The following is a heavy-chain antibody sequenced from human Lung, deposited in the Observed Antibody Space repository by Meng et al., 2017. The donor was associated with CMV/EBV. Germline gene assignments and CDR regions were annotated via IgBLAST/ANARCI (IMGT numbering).Heavy chain of an antibody. D-gene: IGHD1-7*01. CDR3: ARSGTTAGNWFDP. J-gene: IGHJ5*02. CDR2: MNPNSGNT. CDR1: GYTFTSYD. Sequence: ASXXVSXKASGYTFTSYDINWVRQATGQGLEWMGWMNPNSGNTGYAQKFQGRVTMTRNTSISTAYMELSSPRSEDTAVYYCARSGTTAGNWFDPWGQGTLVTVSS. V-gene: IGHV1-8*01.